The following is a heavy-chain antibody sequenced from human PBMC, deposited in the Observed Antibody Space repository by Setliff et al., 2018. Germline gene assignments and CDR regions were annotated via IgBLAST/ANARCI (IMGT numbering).Heavy chain of an antibody. CDR3: ARDGVSSGWYPDAFDI. CDR2: IIPILGIA. Sequence: SVKVSCKASGGTFSSYAISWVRQAPGQGLEWMGGIIPILGIANYAQKLQGRVTMTRDTSTSTVYMELSSLRSEDTAVYYCARDGVSSGWYPDAFDIWGQGTMVTVSS. J-gene: IGHJ3*02. V-gene: IGHV1-69*10. D-gene: IGHD6-19*01. CDR1: GGTFSSYA.